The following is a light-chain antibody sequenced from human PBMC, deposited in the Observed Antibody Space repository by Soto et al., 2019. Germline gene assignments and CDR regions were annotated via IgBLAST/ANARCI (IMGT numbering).Light chain of an antibody. Sequence: DIQMTQSPSSLSASVGDRVTITCRASQDISNSLAWFQQKPGKAPKSLIYDASSLQSGVPSKFSGSGSGTDLTLTISSLQPEDFATYYCQHYKSYPFTFGPGTKVDIK. CDR3: QHYKSYPFT. J-gene: IGKJ3*01. CDR1: QDISNS. CDR2: DAS. V-gene: IGKV1-16*02.